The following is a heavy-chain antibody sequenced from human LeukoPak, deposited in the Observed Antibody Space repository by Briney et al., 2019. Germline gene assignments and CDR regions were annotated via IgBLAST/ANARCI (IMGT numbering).Heavy chain of an antibody. Sequence: PSQTLSLTCTVSGGSISSGGYYWSWIRQPPGKGLEWIGYIYHSGSTYYNPSLKSRVTISVDRSKNQFSLKLSSVTAADTAVYYCARDAAVAGTQLDYWGQGTLVTVSS. J-gene: IGHJ4*02. CDR3: ARDAAVAGTQLDY. CDR1: GGSISSGGYY. D-gene: IGHD6-19*01. V-gene: IGHV4-30-2*01. CDR2: IYHSGST.